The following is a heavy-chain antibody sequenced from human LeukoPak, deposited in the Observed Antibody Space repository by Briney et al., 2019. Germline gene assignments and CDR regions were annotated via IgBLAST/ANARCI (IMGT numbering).Heavy chain of an antibody. V-gene: IGHV3-48*03. Sequence: SGGSLRLSCAASGFTFSSYDMVWVRQAPGKGLEWVSYISGSGNAISYADSVRGRFTISRDNGKNSVYLQMNSLRTEDTAVYYCARNSPGLGYWGQGTLVTVSS. CDR2: ISGSGNAI. CDR3: ARNSPGLGY. CDR1: GFTFSSYD. D-gene: IGHD2/OR15-2a*01. J-gene: IGHJ4*02.